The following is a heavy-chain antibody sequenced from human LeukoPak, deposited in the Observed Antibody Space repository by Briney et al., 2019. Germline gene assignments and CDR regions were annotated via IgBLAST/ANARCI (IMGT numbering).Heavy chain of an antibody. D-gene: IGHD1-26*01. Sequence: GGSLRLSCTASGFSFSDAGMSWVRQAPGKGLEWLGRIKSKSDGETTDYAAPVKGRFTISRDDSKNTLYLQMNSLRSEDTAMYCCTTDRRWELQYDYWGQGTLVTVSS. CDR3: TTDRRWELQYDY. V-gene: IGHV3-15*01. J-gene: IGHJ4*02. CDR1: GFSFSDAG. CDR2: IKSKSDGETT.